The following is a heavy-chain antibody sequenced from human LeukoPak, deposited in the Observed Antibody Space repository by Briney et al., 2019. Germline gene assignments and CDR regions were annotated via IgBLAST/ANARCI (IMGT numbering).Heavy chain of an antibody. CDR2: ISHIGRT. D-gene: IGHD4-17*01. Sequence: SETLSLTCAVSGDSFSSHYWTWIRQSPGTGLEWIGYISHIGRTNYNPSLQSRVTISIDTSKNQFSLKLRSVTAADTAVYYCARDLVTVTKGFDIWGQGTMVSVSS. CDR3: ARDLVTVTKGFDI. V-gene: IGHV4-59*11. J-gene: IGHJ3*02. CDR1: GDSFSSHY.